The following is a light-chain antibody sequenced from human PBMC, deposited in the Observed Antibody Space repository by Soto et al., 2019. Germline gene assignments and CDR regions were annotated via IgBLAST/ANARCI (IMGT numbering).Light chain of an antibody. CDR2: DAS. CDR3: QQFDNLIT. J-gene: IGKJ4*01. Sequence: EIVLTQSPATLSLSLGERATLSCGASQSINNNYLAWYQQKPGLAPRLLIYDASTRAAGIPDRFSGSGSGTDFTLTISRLEPEDFAVYYCQQFDNLITFGGGTKVEIK. V-gene: IGKV3D-20*01. CDR1: QSINNNY.